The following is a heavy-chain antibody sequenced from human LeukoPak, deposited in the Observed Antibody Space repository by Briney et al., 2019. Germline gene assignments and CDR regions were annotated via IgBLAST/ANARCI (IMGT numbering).Heavy chain of an antibody. CDR2: IYTSGNT. CDR1: GGSISSGSYY. Sequence: SETLSLTCTVSGGSISSGSYYWSWIRQPAGKGLEWIGRIYTSGNTDYNPSLKSRVTISVDTSKNQFSLKLSSVTAADTAVYYCARDSSSSWYPYYYYMDVWGKGTTVTVSS. D-gene: IGHD6-13*01. J-gene: IGHJ6*03. CDR3: ARDSSSSWYPYYYYMDV. V-gene: IGHV4-61*02.